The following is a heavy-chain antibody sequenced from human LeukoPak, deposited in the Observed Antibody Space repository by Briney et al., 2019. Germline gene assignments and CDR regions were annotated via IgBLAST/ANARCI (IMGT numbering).Heavy chain of an antibody. Sequence: PSETLSLTCTVSGGSISTYYWSWIRQPPGKGLEWIGYIYYSGSTNYNPSLKSRVTISVDTSKNQFSLKLSSVTAADTAVYYCARANYDFWSGYYNYYYYYMDVWGKGTTVTVSS. D-gene: IGHD3-3*01. CDR1: GGSISTYY. J-gene: IGHJ6*03. CDR3: ARANYDFWSGYYNYYYYYMDV. CDR2: IYYSGST. V-gene: IGHV4-59*01.